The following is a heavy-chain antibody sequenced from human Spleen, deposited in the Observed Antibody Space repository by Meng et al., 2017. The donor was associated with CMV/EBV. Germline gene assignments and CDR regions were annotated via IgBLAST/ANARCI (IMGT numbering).Heavy chain of an antibody. D-gene: IGHD6-6*01. CDR1: GSIFSDQY. Sequence: ASVKVSCKASGSIFSDQYIHWVRQARRQGLEWMGWINANNGATHYAQSFQDRLTVTRDTSISTAYMDLKKLRSDDTAAYYCASTPITARPYQFDYWGQGTLVTVSS. V-gene: IGHV1-2*02. CDR3: ASTPITARPYQFDY. CDR2: INANNGAT. J-gene: IGHJ4*02.